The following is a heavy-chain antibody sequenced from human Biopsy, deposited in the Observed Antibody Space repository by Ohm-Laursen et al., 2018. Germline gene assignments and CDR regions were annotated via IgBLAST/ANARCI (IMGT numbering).Heavy chain of an antibody. V-gene: IGHV4-59*07. CDR1: GGSISSDY. CDR2: IYYSGST. J-gene: IGHJ6*02. CDR3: ARATNSTGWPYYYFYGMDV. D-gene: IGHD2/OR15-2a*01. Sequence: DTLSLTCTVSGGSISSDYWSWIRQTPGKGLEWIGNIYYSGSTNYNPSLKSRVTISVDTSKNQFSLRLNSVTAADTAVYYCARATNSTGWPYYYFYGMDVWGQGTTVTVSS.